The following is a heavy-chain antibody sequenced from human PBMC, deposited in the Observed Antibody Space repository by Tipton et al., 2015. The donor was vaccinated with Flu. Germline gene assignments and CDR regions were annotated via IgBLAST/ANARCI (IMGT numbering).Heavy chain of an antibody. CDR3: ARRADFGGCGPLTGYRCWFDP. CDR1: GGSISSSSYY. Sequence: TLSLTCTVSGGSISSSSYYWGWIRQPPGKGLEWIGSIYYSGSTYYNPSLKSRVTISVDTSKNQFSLKLSSVTAADTAVYYCARRADFGGCGPLTGYRCWFDPWGQGTLVTVSS. V-gene: IGHV4-39*01. CDR2: IYYSGST. D-gene: IGHD3-9*01. J-gene: IGHJ5*02.